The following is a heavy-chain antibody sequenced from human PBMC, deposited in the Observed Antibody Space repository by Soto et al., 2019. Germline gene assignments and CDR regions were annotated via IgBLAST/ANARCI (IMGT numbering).Heavy chain of an antibody. D-gene: IGHD3-22*01. Sequence: QVQLVESGGGVVQPGRSLRLSCAASGFTFSSYAMHWVRQAPGKGLEWVAVISYDGSNKYYADSVKGRFTISRDNSKHTRYLQMNSLRAEDTAVYYCARGHLYYYDTDPRPDYWGQGTLVTVSS. J-gene: IGHJ4*02. CDR3: ARGHLYYYDTDPRPDY. V-gene: IGHV3-30-3*01. CDR2: ISYDGSNK. CDR1: GFTFSSYA.